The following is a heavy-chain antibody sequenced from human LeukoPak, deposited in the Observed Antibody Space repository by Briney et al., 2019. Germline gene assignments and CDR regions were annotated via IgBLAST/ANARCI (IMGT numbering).Heavy chain of an antibody. Sequence: SETLSLTCVVSGGSISSGSYYWSWIRQPAGKGLEWIGRIYTSGSTNYNPSLKSRVTISVDTSKNQFSLKLSSVTAADTAVYYCARGRRYYYDSSGYYYYDYWGQGTLVTVSS. CDR2: IYTSGST. CDR3: ARGRRYYYDSSGYYYYDY. CDR1: GGSISSGSYY. J-gene: IGHJ4*02. V-gene: IGHV4-61*02. D-gene: IGHD3-22*01.